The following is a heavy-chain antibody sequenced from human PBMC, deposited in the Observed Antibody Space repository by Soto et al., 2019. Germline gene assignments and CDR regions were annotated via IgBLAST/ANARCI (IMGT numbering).Heavy chain of an antibody. V-gene: IGHV4-34*01. CDR1: GGSFSGYY. CDR2: INHSGST. D-gene: IGHD6-6*01. CDR3: ATLPYSSSSGYYYYYGMDV. Sequence: KPSGTLSLTCAVYGGSFSGYYWSWIRQPPGKGLEWIGEINHSGSTNYNPSLKSRVTISVDTSKNQFSLKLSSVTAADTAVYYCATLPYSSSSGYYYYYGMDVWCQGTTVTVSS. J-gene: IGHJ6*02.